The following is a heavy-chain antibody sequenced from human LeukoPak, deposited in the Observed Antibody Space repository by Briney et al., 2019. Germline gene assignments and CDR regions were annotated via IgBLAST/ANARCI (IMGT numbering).Heavy chain of an antibody. V-gene: IGHV4-34*01. J-gene: IGHJ5*02. D-gene: IGHD3-16*01. CDR1: GFTFSSYW. CDR3: ARGGGGMRIYGKNWFDP. CDR2: INHGGST. Sequence: GSLRLSCAASGFTFSSYWMSWVRQAPGKGLEWIGEINHGGSTNNNPSLKSRVTISVDTSKNQFSLKLSSVTAADTAVYYCARGGGGMRIYGKNWFDPWGQGTLVTVSS.